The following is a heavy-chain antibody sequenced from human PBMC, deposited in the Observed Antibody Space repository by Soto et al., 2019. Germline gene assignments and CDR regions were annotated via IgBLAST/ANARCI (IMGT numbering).Heavy chain of an antibody. Sequence: SETLSLTWSVAGGSIGGYGGSWIRQPTGKGLEWIGYIYYRGSTNYNPSLKSRVTISVDTSKNQFSLKLSSVTAADTAVYYCARDGIAAAGYNYYYYMDVWGKGTTVTVSS. D-gene: IGHD6-13*01. CDR3: ARDGIAAAGYNYYYYMDV. CDR2: IYYRGST. CDR1: GGSIGGYG. J-gene: IGHJ6*03. V-gene: IGHV4-59*01.